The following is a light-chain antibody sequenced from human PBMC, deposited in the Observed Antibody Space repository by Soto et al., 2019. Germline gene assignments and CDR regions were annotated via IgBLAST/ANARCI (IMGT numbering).Light chain of an antibody. CDR1: SSDVGGYNY. CDR2: DVS. V-gene: IGLV2-11*01. J-gene: IGLJ2*01. Sequence: SALTQPRSVFGSPGQSVTISCTGTSSDVGGYNYVSWYQQHPGKAPKLMIYDVSKRPSGVPDRFSGSKSGNTASLTISGLQAEDEADYYCCSYAGSYTLVVFGGGTKVTVL. CDR3: CSYAGSYTLVV.